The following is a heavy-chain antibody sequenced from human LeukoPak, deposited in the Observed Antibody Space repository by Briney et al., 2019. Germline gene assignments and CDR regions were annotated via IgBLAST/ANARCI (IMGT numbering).Heavy chain of an antibody. Sequence: PGGSLRLSCAASGFTFSSYAMSWVRQAPGKGLEWVSGISGSDGSTYYADSVKGRFTISRDNSKNTLYLQMNSLRDEDTAVYYCAKDQYSSGPIYYYGMDVWGQGTTVTVSS. CDR3: AKDQYSSGPIYYYGMDV. D-gene: IGHD6-19*01. V-gene: IGHV3-23*01. CDR1: GFTFSSYA. CDR2: ISGSDGST. J-gene: IGHJ6*02.